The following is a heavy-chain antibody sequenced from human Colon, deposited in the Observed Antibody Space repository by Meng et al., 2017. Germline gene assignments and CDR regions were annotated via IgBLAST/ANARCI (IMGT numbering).Heavy chain of an antibody. CDR2: TYYRSKWYN. V-gene: IGHV6-1*01. D-gene: IGHD5-18*01. Sequence: QVQLQQSGPGLVKPSQTLSVTWVIHGDIVSSNTAAWNWIRQSPSRGLEWLGRTYYRSKWYNEYAVSVKSRMTFNADTSKNQVSLQVNSVTPEDTAVYYCARDHGYSYGLPLDYWGQGILVTVSS. CDR1: GDIVSSNTAA. J-gene: IGHJ4*02. CDR3: ARDHGYSYGLPLDY.